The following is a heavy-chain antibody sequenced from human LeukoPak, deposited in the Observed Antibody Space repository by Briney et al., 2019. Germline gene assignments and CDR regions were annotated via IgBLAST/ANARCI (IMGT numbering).Heavy chain of an antibody. CDR1: GLTFSDYS. Sequence: PGGSLRLPCVASGLTFSDYSMTWVRQAPGKGLFWVSGISAGGGSTYYADSVKGRFTISRDNSRNTLYLQMNSLRAEDTAVYYCAKDAAGPEYWGQGTLVTVFS. D-gene: IGHD6-13*01. CDR3: AKDAAGPEY. CDR2: ISAGGGST. J-gene: IGHJ4*02. V-gene: IGHV3-23*01.